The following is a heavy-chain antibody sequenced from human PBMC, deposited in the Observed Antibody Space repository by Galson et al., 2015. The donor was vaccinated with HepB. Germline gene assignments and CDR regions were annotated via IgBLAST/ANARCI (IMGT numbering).Heavy chain of an antibody. CDR1: GFTFSSYA. J-gene: IGHJ4*02. CDR2: ISYDGSNK. CDR3: ARDSRPY. V-gene: IGHV3-30-3*01. D-gene: IGHD6-6*01. Sequence: SLRLSCAASGFTFSSYAMHWVRQAPGKGLEWVAVISYDGSNKYYADSVKGRFTISRDNSKNTLYLQMNSLRAEDTAVYYCARDSRPYWGQGTLVTVSS.